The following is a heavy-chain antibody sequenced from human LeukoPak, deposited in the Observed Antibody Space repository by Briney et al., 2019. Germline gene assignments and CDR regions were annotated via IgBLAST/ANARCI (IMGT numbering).Heavy chain of an antibody. CDR2: ISSSGSTI. J-gene: IGHJ4*02. CDR3: ARVAGRLFNY. CDR1: RFTFSSYE. Sequence: CLRLSCAASRFTFSSYEMNWVRQAPGKGLEWVSYISSSGSTIYYADSVKGRFTISRDNAKNSLYLQMNSLRAEDTAVYYCARVAGRLFNYWGQGTLVTVSS. V-gene: IGHV3-48*03. D-gene: IGHD3-10*01.